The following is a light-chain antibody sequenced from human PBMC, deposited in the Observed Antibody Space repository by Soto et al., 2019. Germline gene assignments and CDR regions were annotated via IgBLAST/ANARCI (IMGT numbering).Light chain of an antibody. J-gene: IGKJ4*01. CDR2: DAS. CDR3: QQYGASPLT. CDR1: QSVSSY. Sequence: EIVLTQSPATLSLSPGERATLSCRASQSVSSYLAWYQQKPGQAPRLLIYDASNRATGIPARFSGSGSGTDFTLTISSLEPEDFALYYCQQYGASPLTFGGGTKVEV. V-gene: IGKV3-11*01.